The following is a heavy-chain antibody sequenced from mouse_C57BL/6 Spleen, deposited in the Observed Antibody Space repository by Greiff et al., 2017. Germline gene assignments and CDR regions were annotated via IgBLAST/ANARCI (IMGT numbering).Heavy chain of an antibody. V-gene: IGHV5-17*01. D-gene: IGHD1-1*01. J-gene: IGHJ2*01. Sequence: EVKLMESGGGLVKPGGSLKLSCAASGFTFSDYGMHWVRQAPEKGLEWVAYISSGSSTIYYADTVKGRFTISRDNAKNTPFLQMTSLRSEDTAMYYCARPGYYYGSSLYYFDYWGQGTTLTVSS. CDR2: ISSGSSTI. CDR1: GFTFSDYG. CDR3: ARPGYYYGSSLYYFDY.